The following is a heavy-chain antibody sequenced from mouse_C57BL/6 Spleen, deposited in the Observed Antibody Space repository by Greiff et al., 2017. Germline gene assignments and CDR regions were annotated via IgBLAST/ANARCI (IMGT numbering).Heavy chain of an antibody. V-gene: IGHV1-18*01. D-gene: IGHD1-1*01. CDR1: GYTFTDYN. CDR3: ARGAVVAEYFDV. CDR2: INPNNGGT. J-gene: IGHJ1*03. Sequence: VQLQQSGPELVKPGASVKIPCKASGYTFTDYNMDWVKQSHGKSLEWIGDINPNNGGTIYNQKFKGKATLTVDKSSSTAYMALRSLTSEDTAVYYCARGAVVAEYFDVWGTGTTVTVSS.